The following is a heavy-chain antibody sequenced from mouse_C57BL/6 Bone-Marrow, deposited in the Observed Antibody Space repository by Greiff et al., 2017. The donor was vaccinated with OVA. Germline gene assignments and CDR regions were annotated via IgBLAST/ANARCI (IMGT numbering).Heavy chain of an antibody. CDR1: GYTFTDYE. V-gene: IGHV1-15*01. Sequence: QVQLQQSGAELVRPGASVTLSCKASGYTFTDYEMHWVKQTPVHGLEWIGAIDPETGGTAYNQKFKGKAILTADKSSSTAYMELRSLTSEDSAVYYCTRRGLYSNGAAFAYWGQGTLVTVSA. D-gene: IGHD2-5*01. CDR3: TRRGLYSNGAAFAY. J-gene: IGHJ3*01. CDR2: IDPETGGT.